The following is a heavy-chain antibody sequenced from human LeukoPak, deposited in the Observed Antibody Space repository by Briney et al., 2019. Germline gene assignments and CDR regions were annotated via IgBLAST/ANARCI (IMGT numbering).Heavy chain of an antibody. J-gene: IGHJ5*02. D-gene: IGHD3-10*01. V-gene: IGHV4-31*03. CDR1: GGSISSGGYY. CDR3: ARVPVLIYWFDP. Sequence: SETLSLTCTASGGSISSGGYYWSWIRQHPGKGLEWIGYIYYSGSTYYNPSLKSRVTISVDTSKNQFSLKLSSVTAADTAVYYCARVPVLIYWFDPWGQGTLVTVSS. CDR2: IYYSGST.